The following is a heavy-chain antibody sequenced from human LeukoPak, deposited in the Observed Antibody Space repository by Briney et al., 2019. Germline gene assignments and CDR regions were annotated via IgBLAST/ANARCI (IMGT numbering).Heavy chain of an antibody. CDR1: GGSICSSSYY. CDR2: IFRTGST. V-gene: IGHV4-39*02. CDR3: ARRVGFYGSGSLNYFDP. J-gene: IGHJ5*01. Sequence: SETLSLACTVSGGSICSSSYYWGWIRQPPGKGLEWIGSIFRTGSTYYTASLKSRVSISVDTSKNHFVLNLTSVTAADTAVYFCARRVGFYGSGSLNYFDPWGQGILVSVSS. D-gene: IGHD3-10*01.